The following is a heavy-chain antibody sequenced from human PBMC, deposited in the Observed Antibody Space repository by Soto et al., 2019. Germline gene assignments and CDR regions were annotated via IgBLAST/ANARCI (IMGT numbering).Heavy chain of an antibody. CDR2: INSDGSST. J-gene: IGHJ4*02. V-gene: IGHV3-74*01. Sequence: GGSLRLSCAASGFTFSSYWMHWVRQAPGKGLVWVSRINSDGSSTNYADFVKGRFTISRDNAKNTSYLQMNSLRAEDTAVYFCARESYLSYFDCWGQGTLVTVSS. CDR3: ARESYLSYFDC. D-gene: IGHD1-26*01. CDR1: GFTFSSYW.